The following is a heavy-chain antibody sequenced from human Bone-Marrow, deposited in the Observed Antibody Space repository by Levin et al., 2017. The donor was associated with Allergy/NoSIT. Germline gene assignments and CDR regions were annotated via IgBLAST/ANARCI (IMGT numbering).Heavy chain of an antibody. D-gene: IGHD3-22*01. CDR3: ARDQPITHYYDSSGYYEPNYYFDY. CDR2: IWYDGSNK. J-gene: IGHJ4*02. Sequence: PGGSLRLSCAASGFTFSSYGMHWVRQAPGKGLEWVAVIWYDGSNKYYADSVKGRFTISRDNSKNTLYLQMNSLRAEDTAVYYCARDQPITHYYDSSGYYEPNYYFDYWGQGTLVTVSS. V-gene: IGHV3-33*01. CDR1: GFTFSSYG.